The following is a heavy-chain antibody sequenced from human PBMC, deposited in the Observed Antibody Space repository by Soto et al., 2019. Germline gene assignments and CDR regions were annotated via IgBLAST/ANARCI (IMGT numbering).Heavy chain of an antibody. D-gene: IGHD2-2*01. CDR2: IIPILGIA. CDR1: GGTFSSYT. Sequence: SVKVSCKASGGTFSSYTISWVRQAPGQGLEWMGRIIPILGIANYAQKFQGRVTITADKSTSTAYMELSSLRSEDTAVYYCARGVPAAINPYYYYYYMDVWGKGTTVTVSS. V-gene: IGHV1-69*02. CDR3: ARGVPAAINPYYYYYYMDV. J-gene: IGHJ6*03.